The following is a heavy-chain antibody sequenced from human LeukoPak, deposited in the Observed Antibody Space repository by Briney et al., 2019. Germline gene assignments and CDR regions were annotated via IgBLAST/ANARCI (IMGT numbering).Heavy chain of an antibody. CDR2: ISGSGGST. Sequence: GSLRLSCAASEFTFSSYGMHWVRQAPGKGLEWVSAISGSGGSTYYSDSVKGRFTISRDNSKNTLYLQMNSLRAEDTAVYYCAKASYGGDSARNYWGQGTLVTVSS. V-gene: IGHV3-23*01. CDR1: EFTFSSYG. CDR3: AKASYGGDSARNY. J-gene: IGHJ4*02. D-gene: IGHD4-23*01.